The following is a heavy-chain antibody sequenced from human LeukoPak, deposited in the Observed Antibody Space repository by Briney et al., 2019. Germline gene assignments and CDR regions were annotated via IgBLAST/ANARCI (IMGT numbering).Heavy chain of an antibody. D-gene: IGHD5-18*01. J-gene: IGHJ5*02. CDR1: GGSISSYY. V-gene: IGHV4-59*01. CDR2: IYYSGST. CDR3: ASLGYSYGLPNWFDP. Sequence: SETLSLTCTVSGGSISSYYWSWIRQPPGKGLEWIGYIYYSGSTNYNPSLKSRVTISVDTSKNQFSLKLSSVTAADTAVYYCASLGYSYGLPNWFDPWGQGTLVTVSS.